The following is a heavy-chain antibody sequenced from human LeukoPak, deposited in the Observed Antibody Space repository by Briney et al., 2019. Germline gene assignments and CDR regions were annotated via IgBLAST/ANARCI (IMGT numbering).Heavy chain of an antibody. D-gene: IGHD3-10*01. Sequence: GGSLRLSCAASGFTFYSYGMNWVRQPPGKGLEWVAYIGRSGGPIYYADSVKGRFTISRDNAMNSLYLQVNSLRAEDTAIYYCARLYGSGIFDYWGHGTLVTVSS. CDR2: IGRSGGPI. J-gene: IGHJ4*01. V-gene: IGHV3-48*03. CDR1: GFTFYSYG. CDR3: ARLYGSGIFDY.